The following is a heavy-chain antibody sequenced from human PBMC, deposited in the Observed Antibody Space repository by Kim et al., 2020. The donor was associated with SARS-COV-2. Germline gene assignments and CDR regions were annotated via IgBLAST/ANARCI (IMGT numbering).Heavy chain of an antibody. CDR2: INHSGST. CDR3: ASGTTVTPLFGY. V-gene: IGHV4-34*01. D-gene: IGHD4-17*01. Sequence: SETLSLTCAVYGGSFSGYYWSWIRQPPGKGLEWIGEINHSGSTNYNPSLKSRVTISVDTSKNQFSLKLSSVTAADTAVYYCASGTTVTPLFGYWGQGTLVTVSS. J-gene: IGHJ4*02. CDR1: GGSFSGYY.